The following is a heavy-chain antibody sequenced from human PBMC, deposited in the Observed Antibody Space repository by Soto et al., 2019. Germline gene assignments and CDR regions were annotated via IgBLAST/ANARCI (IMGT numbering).Heavy chain of an antibody. J-gene: IGHJ4*02. CDR2: IWYDGSNK. V-gene: IGHV3-33*01. CDR3: ARDRALYDSSGYYFDY. CDR1: GFTFSSYG. Sequence: GGSLRLSCAASGFTFSSYGMHRVRQAQGKGLEWVAVIWYDGSNKYYADSVKGRFTISRDNSKNTLYLQMNSLRAEDTAVYYCARDRALYDSSGYYFDYWGQGTLVTVSS. D-gene: IGHD3-22*01.